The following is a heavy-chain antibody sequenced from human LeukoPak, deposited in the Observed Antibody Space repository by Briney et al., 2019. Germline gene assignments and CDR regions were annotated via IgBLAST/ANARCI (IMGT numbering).Heavy chain of an antibody. J-gene: IGHJ3*02. CDR2: ISSSGSTI. CDR3: ARAPMVGATSSDAFDI. CDR1: GFTFSSYE. Sequence: GGSLRLSCAASGFTFSSYEMNWVRQAPGKGLEWVSYISSSGSTIYYADSVKGRFTISRDNAKNSLYLQMNSLRAEDTAVYYCARAPMVGATSSDAFDIWGQGTMVTVSS. D-gene: IGHD1-26*01. V-gene: IGHV3-48*03.